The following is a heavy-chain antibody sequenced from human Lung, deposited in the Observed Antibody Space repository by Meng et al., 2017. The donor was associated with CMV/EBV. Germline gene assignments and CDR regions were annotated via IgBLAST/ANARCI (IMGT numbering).Heavy chain of an antibody. Sequence: XVSXKGSGYSFTSYWIGWVRQMPGKGLEWMGIIYPGDSDTRYSPSFQGQVTISADKSISTAYLQWSSLKASDTAMYYCARPGTYSSGWYAYWAQGTLVTVSS. CDR2: IYPGDSDT. J-gene: IGHJ4*02. CDR3: ARPGTYSSGWYAY. D-gene: IGHD6-19*01. V-gene: IGHV5-51*01. CDR1: GYSFTSYW.